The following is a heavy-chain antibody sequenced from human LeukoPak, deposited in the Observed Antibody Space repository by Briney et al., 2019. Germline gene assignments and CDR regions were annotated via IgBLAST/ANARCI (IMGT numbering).Heavy chain of an antibody. D-gene: IGHD5-12*01. CDR3: ARVVATHFDY. CDR2: ISSSSSYI. J-gene: IGHJ4*02. CDR1: GFTFSSYS. Sequence: PGGSLRLSCAASGFTFSSYSMNWVRQAPGKGLEWVSSISSSSSYIYYADSVKGRFTISRDNAKNSLYLQMNSLRAEDMAVYYCARVVATHFDYWGQGTLVTVSS. V-gene: IGHV3-21*01.